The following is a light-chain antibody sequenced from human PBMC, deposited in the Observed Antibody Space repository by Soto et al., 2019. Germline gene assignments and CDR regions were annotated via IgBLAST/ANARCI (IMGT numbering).Light chain of an antibody. CDR1: SGHSSYA. V-gene: IGLV4-69*01. J-gene: IGLJ2*01. CDR2: LNSDGSH. CDR3: QAWGTGIRV. Sequence: QPVLTQSPSASASLGASVRLTCTLSSGHSSYAIAWHQQRPEKGPRFLMSLNSDGSHTKGDGIPDRFSGSSSGAERYLTIASLQSEDEADYYCQAWGTGIRVFGGGTKLTVL.